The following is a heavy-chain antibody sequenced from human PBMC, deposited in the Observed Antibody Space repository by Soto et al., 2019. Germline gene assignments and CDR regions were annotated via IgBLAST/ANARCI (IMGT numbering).Heavy chain of an antibody. V-gene: IGHV1-69*13. J-gene: IGHJ4*02. Sequence: ASVKVSCKASGGTFSSYAISWVRQAPGQGLEWMGGIIPIFGTANYAQKFQGRVTITADESTSTAYMELSSLRSEDTAVYYCARALGYCSGGSCHGGGYWGQGTLVTVSS. D-gene: IGHD2-15*01. CDR1: GGTFSSYA. CDR3: ARALGYCSGGSCHGGGY. CDR2: IIPIFGTA.